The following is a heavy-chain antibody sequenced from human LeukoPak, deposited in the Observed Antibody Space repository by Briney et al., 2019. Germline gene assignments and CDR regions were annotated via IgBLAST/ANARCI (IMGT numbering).Heavy chain of an antibody. CDR3: ARGKVGSSSYLSQPWYNWFDP. CDR2: IIPIFGTA. J-gene: IGHJ5*02. CDR1: GGTFSSYA. D-gene: IGHD6-13*01. V-gene: IGHV1-69*06. Sequence: ASVKVSCKASGGTFSSYAISWVRQAPGQGLEWMGGIIPIFGTANYAQKFQGRVTITADKSTSTAYMELSSLRSEDTAVYYCARGKVGSSSYLSQPWYNWFDPWGQGTLVTVSS.